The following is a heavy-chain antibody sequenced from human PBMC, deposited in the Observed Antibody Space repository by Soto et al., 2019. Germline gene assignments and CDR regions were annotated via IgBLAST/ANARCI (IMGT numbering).Heavy chain of an antibody. CDR1: GFTFSSYA. CDR2: ISGSGGST. D-gene: IGHD2-2*01. V-gene: IGHV3-23*01. Sequence: GGSLRLSCAASGFTFSSYAMSWVRQAPGKGMEWVSAISGSGGSTYYADSVKGRFTISRDNSKNTLYLQMNSLRAEDTALYYCARDSRNRNFFDYWGQGTLVTVSS. J-gene: IGHJ4*02. CDR3: ARDSRNRNFFDY.